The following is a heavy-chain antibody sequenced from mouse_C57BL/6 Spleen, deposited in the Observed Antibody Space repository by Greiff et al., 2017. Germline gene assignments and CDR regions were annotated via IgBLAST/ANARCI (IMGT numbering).Heavy chain of an antibody. Sequence: VQLQQSGPGLVKPSQSLSLTCSVTGYSITSGYYWNWIRQFPGNKLEWMGYISYDGSNNYNPSLKNRIPITRDTSKNQFFLKLNSVTTEDTATYYCARIHYYGNHWYFDVWGTGTTVTVSS. V-gene: IGHV3-6*01. J-gene: IGHJ1*03. D-gene: IGHD1-1*01. CDR1: GYSITSGYY. CDR3: ARIHYYGNHWYFDV. CDR2: ISYDGSN.